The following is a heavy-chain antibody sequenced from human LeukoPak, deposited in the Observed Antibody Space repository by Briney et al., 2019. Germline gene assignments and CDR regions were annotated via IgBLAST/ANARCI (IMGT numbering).Heavy chain of an antibody. Sequence: GKSLRLSCAASGFTFSSYAMHWVRQAPGKGLEWVAVISYDGNNKYYADSVRGRFTISRDNSKNTLWLQMNSLRAEDTAVYYCAKGWLADGSGIYYFDYWGQGTLVTVSS. V-gene: IGHV3-30-3*01. J-gene: IGHJ4*02. CDR2: ISYDGNNK. D-gene: IGHD3-10*01. CDR1: GFTFSSYA. CDR3: AKGWLADGSGIYYFDY.